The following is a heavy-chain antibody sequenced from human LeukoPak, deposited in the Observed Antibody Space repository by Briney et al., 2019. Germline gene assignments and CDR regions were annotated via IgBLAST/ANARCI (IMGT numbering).Heavy chain of an antibody. J-gene: IGHJ4*02. V-gene: IGHV3-7*05. CDR1: GFTFSSYW. Sequence: GGPLRLSSAASGFTFSSYWMSWVRQAPGKGLEWVANIKQDGSEKYYVDSVKGRFTISRDNAKNSLYLQMNSLRAEDTAVYYCAGAPGTVTPDYWGQGTLVTVSS. CDR2: IKQDGSEK. D-gene: IGHD4-17*01. CDR3: AGAPGTVTPDY.